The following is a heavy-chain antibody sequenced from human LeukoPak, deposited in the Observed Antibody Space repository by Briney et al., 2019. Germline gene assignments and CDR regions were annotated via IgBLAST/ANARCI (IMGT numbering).Heavy chain of an antibody. Sequence: PGGSLRLSCAASGFTFSGSAMHWVRQASGKGLEWVGRIRSKANSYATAYAASVKGRFTISRDDSKNTAYLQMNSLKTEDTAVYYCTSLLIAAAGRVDYWGQGTLVTVSS. CDR2: IRSKANSYAT. CDR1: GFTFSGSA. V-gene: IGHV3-73*01. D-gene: IGHD6-13*01. J-gene: IGHJ4*02. CDR3: TSLLIAAAGRVDY.